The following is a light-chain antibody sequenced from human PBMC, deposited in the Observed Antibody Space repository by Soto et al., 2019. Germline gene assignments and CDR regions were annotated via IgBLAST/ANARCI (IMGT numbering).Light chain of an antibody. J-gene: IGLJ2*01. V-gene: IGLV1-47*01. CDR1: SSNIGSNY. CDR2: RNN. CDR3: AAWDDSLSGYVV. Sequence: QAVVTQPPSASGTPGQRVTISCSGSSSNIGSNYVYWYQQLPGTAPKLLIYRNNQRPSGVPDRFSGSKSGTSASLAISGLRSEDEAGYYCAAWDDSLSGYVVFGGGTKLTVL.